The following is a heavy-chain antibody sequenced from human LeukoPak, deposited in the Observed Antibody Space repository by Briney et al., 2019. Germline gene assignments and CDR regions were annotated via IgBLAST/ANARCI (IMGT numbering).Heavy chain of an antibody. CDR1: GFTFSSYG. CDR2: IIGSGTVT. V-gene: IGHV3-23*01. D-gene: IGHD3-10*01. CDR3: AKGSSSGTYYNHAFDV. J-gene: IGHJ3*01. Sequence: PGGSLRLSCAVSGFTFSSYGMSWVRQAPGKGLGWVSGIIGSGTVTYYTDSVKGRFTISRDNSNNTVYLQMNSLRAEDTAVYYCAKGSSSGTYYNHAFDVWGQGTMVTVSS.